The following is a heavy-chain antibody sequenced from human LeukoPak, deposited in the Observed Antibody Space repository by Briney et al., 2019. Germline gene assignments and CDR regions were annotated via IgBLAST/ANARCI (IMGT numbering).Heavy chain of an antibody. CDR3: ARDQSFYDAGDQRFDY. Sequence: GASVRVSCKTSGYTFTGYSIHWVRQAPGLGLEWMGWINPSTGGTNYAQMFQGRVTMTRDTSISTAYMELSSLISDDTAVYYCARDQSFYDAGDQRFDYWGQGTLVTVSS. V-gene: IGHV1-2*02. CDR1: GYTFTGYS. D-gene: IGHD2/OR15-2a*01. CDR2: INPSTGGT. J-gene: IGHJ4*02.